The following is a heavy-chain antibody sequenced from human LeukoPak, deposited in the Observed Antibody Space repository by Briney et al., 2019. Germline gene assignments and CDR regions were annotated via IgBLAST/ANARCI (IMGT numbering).Heavy chain of an antibody. J-gene: IGHJ4*02. V-gene: IGHV4-31*03. CDR2: IYYSGST. CDR1: GGSISSGGYY. CDR3: AREGCSGGSCVGY. Sequence: PSETLSLTCTVSGGSISSGGYYWSWIRQHPGKGPEWIGYIYYSGSTYYNPSLKSRVTISVDTSKNQFSLKLSSVTAADTAVYYCAREGCSGGSCVGYWGQGTLVTVSS. D-gene: IGHD2-15*01.